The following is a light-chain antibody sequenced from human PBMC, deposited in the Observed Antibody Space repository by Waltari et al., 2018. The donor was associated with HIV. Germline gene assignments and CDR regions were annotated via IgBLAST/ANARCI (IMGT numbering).Light chain of an antibody. CDR1: RSNIGSNT. Sequence: QSVLTQPPSASGTPGQRVTISCSGSRSNIGSNTVNWYQQLPGTATQLLIYSNNPRTSVFPDLFSGSKSGTAASLAISVLPSDDAAYYYCAACDDILSGVFGGGTKLTVL. V-gene: IGLV1-44*01. J-gene: IGLJ2*01. CDR2: SNN. CDR3: AACDDILSGV.